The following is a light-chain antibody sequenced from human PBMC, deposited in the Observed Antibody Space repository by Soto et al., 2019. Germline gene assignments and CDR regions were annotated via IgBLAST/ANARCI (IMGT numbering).Light chain of an antibody. CDR2: SNN. Sequence: QSVLTQPPSASGTPGQRVTISCSGSSSNIGSNYVYWYQQLPGTAPKLLIYSNNQRPSGVPARFSGSKSGTSASLAISGLRSEDEDDYYCAAWDDSLSGWVFGGGTKLTVL. J-gene: IGLJ3*02. CDR3: AAWDDSLSGWV. CDR1: SSNIGSNY. V-gene: IGLV1-47*02.